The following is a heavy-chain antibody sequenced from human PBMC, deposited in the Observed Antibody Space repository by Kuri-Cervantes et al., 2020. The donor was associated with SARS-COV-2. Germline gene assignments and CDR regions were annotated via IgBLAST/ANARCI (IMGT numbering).Heavy chain of an antibody. CDR3: AKVHSGDNAYFDY. Sequence: GGSLRLSCEASGFIFSDYAIDWVRQAPGKGLEWVSSISLNGGSQYYADSVKGRFTISRDNSKNTLYLQMSSLRAEDTAVYSCAKVHSGDNAYFDYWGQGTLVTVSS. V-gene: IGHV3-23*01. CDR1: GFIFSDYA. J-gene: IGHJ4*02. CDR2: ISLNGGSQ. D-gene: IGHD4/OR15-4a*01.